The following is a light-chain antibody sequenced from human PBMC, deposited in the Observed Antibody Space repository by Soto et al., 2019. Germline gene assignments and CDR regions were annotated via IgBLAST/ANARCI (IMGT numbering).Light chain of an antibody. CDR3: QQDYSPPLR. CDR2: AAS. J-gene: IGKJ5*01. V-gene: IGKV1-17*01. Sequence: IPVTHAPSSLYSSLFFICIITLRASQDIGSDLAWYQQKPGKAPERLIYAASTLQNGVPSRFSGSGSGTDFTLSINSLQPEDFTTYYCQQDYSPPLRFGQGTRLEI. CDR1: QDIGSD.